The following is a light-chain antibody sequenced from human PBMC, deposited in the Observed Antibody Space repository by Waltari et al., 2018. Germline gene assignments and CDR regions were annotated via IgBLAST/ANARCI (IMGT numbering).Light chain of an antibody. CDR1: QSVSSY. CDR2: DAS. V-gene: IGKV3-11*01. J-gene: IGKJ5*01. CDR3: QQRSNWPIT. Sequence: EIVLTQPPPTLPLPPGERATPSCRASQSVSSYLAWYQQKPGQAPRLLIYDASNRATGIPARFSGSGSETDFTLTISSLEPEDFAVYYCQQRSNWPITFGQGTRLEIK.